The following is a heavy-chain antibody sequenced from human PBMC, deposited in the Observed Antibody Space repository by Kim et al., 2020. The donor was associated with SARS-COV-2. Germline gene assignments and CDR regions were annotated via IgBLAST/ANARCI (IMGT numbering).Heavy chain of an antibody. J-gene: IGHJ4*02. Sequence: SETLSLTCTVYGGSISSGDYCWSWIRQHPGKGLEGIGYLYDSRSTYSTPSLKSRVTISVDTSKNQFSLRLSSVTAAATGVYYCARGRITIFGVVTEFDYWGQGTLVTVSS. D-gene: IGHD3-3*01. V-gene: IGHV4-31*03. CDR3: ARGRITIFGVVTEFDY. CDR2: LYDSRST. CDR1: GGSISSGDYC.